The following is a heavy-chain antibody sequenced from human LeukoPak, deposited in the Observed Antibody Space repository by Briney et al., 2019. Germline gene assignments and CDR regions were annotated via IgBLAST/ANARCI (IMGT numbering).Heavy chain of an antibody. CDR3: ARDNWVDC. Sequence: GGSLRLSCVASGFTFSSYWMHWVRQAPGKGQVWVSRINSDGSFTSCADSVKGRFTISRDNAKNTLYLQMNSLKVEDTAIYYCARDNWVDCWGQGTLVTVSS. CDR1: GFTFSSYW. J-gene: IGHJ5*01. CDR2: INSDGSFT. V-gene: IGHV3-74*01.